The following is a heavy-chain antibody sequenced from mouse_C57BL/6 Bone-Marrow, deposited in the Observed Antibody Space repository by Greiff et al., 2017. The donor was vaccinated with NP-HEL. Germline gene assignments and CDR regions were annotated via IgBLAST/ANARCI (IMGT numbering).Heavy chain of an antibody. CDR2: INPGSGGT. V-gene: IGHV1-54*01. J-gene: IGHJ4*01. Sequence: QVQLKQSGAELVRPGTSVKVSCKASGYAFTNYLIEWVKQRPGQGLEWIGVINPGSGGTNYNEKFKGKATMTADKSSSPAYMQLSSLASEDSAVYFCARYPLLGDAMDYWGQGTSVTVSS. D-gene: IGHD2-1*01. CDR1: GYAFTNYL. CDR3: ARYPLLGDAMDY.